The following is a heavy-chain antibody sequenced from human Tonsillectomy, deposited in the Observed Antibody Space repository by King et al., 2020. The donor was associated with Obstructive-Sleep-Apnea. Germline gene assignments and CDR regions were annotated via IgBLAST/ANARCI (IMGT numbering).Heavy chain of an antibody. CDR3: ARGCSGGSCYFDY. CDR1: GGSISSGGYY. Sequence: QLQESGPGLVKPSQTLSLTCTVSGGSISSGGYYWSWIRQHPGKGLEWIGYIYYSGSTYYNPSLKMRVTISVDTSKNQFSLKLSPVTAADTAVYYCARGCSGGSCYFDYWGQGTLVTVSS. CDR2: IYYSGST. D-gene: IGHD2-15*01. J-gene: IGHJ4*02. V-gene: IGHV4-31*03.